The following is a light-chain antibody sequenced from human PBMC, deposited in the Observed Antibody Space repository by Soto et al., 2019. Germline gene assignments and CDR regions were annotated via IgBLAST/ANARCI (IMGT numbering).Light chain of an antibody. Sequence: EIQLTQKPSSLSASIGDRFTITFRSSQTVNTYLHWYQKKTGKAPKLLIYAASNLQSGVPSRFSGSGSGTNFTLSLNSLQPEDFATYYCQQGYSNPWTFGQGT. CDR2: AAS. V-gene: IGKV1-39*01. CDR1: QTVNTY. J-gene: IGKJ1*01. CDR3: QQGYSNPWT.